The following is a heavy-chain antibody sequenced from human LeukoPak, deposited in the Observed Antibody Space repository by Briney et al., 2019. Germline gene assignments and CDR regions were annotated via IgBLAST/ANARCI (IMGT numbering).Heavy chain of an antibody. D-gene: IGHD4-17*01. J-gene: IGHJ4*02. CDR1: GFTFSSSP. CDR2: IGIKVNNYET. CDR3: TREFYGDLTY. Sequence: GGSLRLSCAASGFTFSSSPIYWVRQASGKGLEWVGHIGIKVNNYETAYAASVQGWFTISRDDSKNTAYLQMSSLKIDDTAVYYCTREFYGDLTYWGQGTLVTVSS. V-gene: IGHV3-73*01.